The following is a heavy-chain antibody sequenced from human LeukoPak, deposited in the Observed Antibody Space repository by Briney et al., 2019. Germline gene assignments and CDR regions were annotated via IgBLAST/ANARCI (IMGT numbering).Heavy chain of an antibody. CDR2: IIPIFGTA. V-gene: IGHV1-69*13. CDR1: GGTFSSYA. Sequence: ASVKVSCKASGGTFSSYAISWVRQAPGQGLEWMGGIIPIFGTANYAQKFQGRVTITADESTSTAYMELSSLRSEDTAVYYCASSGYSYGGPFDYWGQGTQVTVSS. CDR3: ASSGYSYGGPFDY. D-gene: IGHD5-18*01. J-gene: IGHJ4*02.